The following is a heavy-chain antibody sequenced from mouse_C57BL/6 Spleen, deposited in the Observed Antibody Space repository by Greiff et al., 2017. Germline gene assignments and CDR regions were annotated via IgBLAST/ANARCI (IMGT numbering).Heavy chain of an antibody. Sequence: LVESGAELVKPGASVKMSCKASGYTFTSYWITWVKQRPGQGLEWIGDIYPGSGSTNYNEKFKSKATLTVDTSSSTAYMQLSSLTSEDSAVXYCARSDGYLEDYWGQGTTLTVSS. D-gene: IGHD2-3*01. CDR3: ARSDGYLEDY. J-gene: IGHJ2*01. CDR1: GYTFTSYW. CDR2: IYPGSGST. V-gene: IGHV1-55*01.